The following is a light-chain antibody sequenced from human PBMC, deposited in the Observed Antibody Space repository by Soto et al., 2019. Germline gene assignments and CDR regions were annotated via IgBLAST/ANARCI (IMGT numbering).Light chain of an antibody. CDR2: EVT. CDR1: SSDVGAYKY. J-gene: IGLJ3*02. Sequence: QSVLTQPPSASGSPGQSVTISCTGTSSDVGAYKYVSWYQQYPGKAPKLMIYEVTKRPSGVPDRFSGSKSGNTASLTVSGLAAEDEADYYCTSYVGNDIWVFGGGTKVTVL. CDR3: TSYVGNDIWV. V-gene: IGLV2-8*01.